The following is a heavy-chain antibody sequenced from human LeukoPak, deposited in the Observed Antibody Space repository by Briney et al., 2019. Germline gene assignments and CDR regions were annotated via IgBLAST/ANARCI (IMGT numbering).Heavy chain of an antibody. CDR2: VSYVGSNK. V-gene: IGHV3-30*18. J-gene: IGHJ4*02. Sequence: PGGSLRLSCGASGFSFSNYGIHWVRQAPAKGLEGVTVVSYVGSNKYYADSVKGRFAISRDNSKNTLYLQMNSLRAEDTAVYYCAKEPHYYYDSSGYYDYWGQGTLVTVSS. CDR1: GFSFSNYG. CDR3: AKEPHYYYDSSGYYDY. D-gene: IGHD3-22*01.